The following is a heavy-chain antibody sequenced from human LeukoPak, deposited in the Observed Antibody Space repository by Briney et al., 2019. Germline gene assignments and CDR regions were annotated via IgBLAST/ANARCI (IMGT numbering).Heavy chain of an antibody. D-gene: IGHD3-10*01. V-gene: IGHV3-23*01. CDR3: ASWVPDRGFDY. J-gene: IGHJ4*02. CDR2: ISGSGGST. Sequence: PGGSLRLSCAVTGFTFSSYVMSWVRQAPGKGLEWVSSISGSGGSTYYADSVKGRFTISRDNSKKTLYLQMNSLRADDTAVYYCASWVPDRGFDYWGQGTLVTVS. CDR1: GFTFSSYV.